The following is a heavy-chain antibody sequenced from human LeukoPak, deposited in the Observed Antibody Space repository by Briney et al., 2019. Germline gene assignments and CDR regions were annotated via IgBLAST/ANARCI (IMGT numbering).Heavy chain of an antibody. V-gene: IGHV7-4-1*01. D-gene: IGHD2-15*01. CDR2: INTNTGNP. J-gene: IGHJ4*02. CDR3: ARVGGGGYCSDGTCYPTY. Sequence: VASVKVSCKASGYTFTGYYMHWVRQAPGQGLEWMGWINTNTGNPTYARDFTGRFVFSLDTSVRTAYLQIDSLRPEDTAVYYCARVGGGGYCSDGTCYPTYWGQGTLVTVSS. CDR1: GYTFTGYY.